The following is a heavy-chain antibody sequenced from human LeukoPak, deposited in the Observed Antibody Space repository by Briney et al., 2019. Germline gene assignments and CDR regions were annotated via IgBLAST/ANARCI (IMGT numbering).Heavy chain of an antibody. J-gene: IGHJ4*02. CDR2: ISGSGGST. V-gene: IGHV3-23*01. CDR3: AKDFLSGYQGTFDY. CDR1: GFTFSSYA. Sequence: GGSLRLSCAASGFTFSSYAMSWVRQAPGKGLEWVSAISGSGGSTYYADSVKGRFTISRDDSKNTLYLQMNSLRAEDTAVYYCAKDFLSGYQGTFDYWGQGTLVTVSS. D-gene: IGHD3-22*01.